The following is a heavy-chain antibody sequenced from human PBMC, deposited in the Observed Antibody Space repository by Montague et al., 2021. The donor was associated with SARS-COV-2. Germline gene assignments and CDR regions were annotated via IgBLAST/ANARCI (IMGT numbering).Heavy chain of an antibody. CDR3: VRDHPYGGPRGAYDI. V-gene: IGHV4-59*01. Sequence: SETLSLTCTVSGGSTTGYYWSWLRRSPGKGLEWIAYIYDGGAVNYNPSPGSRVTISTDTSKNQLSLKVNSVTAADTAVYYCVRDHPYGGPRGAYDIWGQGTVVTVSS. J-gene: IGHJ3*02. CDR1: GGSTTGYY. D-gene: IGHD4-23*01. CDR2: IYDGGAV.